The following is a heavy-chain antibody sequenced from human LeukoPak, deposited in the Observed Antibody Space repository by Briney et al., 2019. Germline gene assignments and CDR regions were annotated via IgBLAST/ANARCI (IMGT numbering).Heavy chain of an antibody. CDR3: ARAIRIVEGYYFDY. CDR2: VNPSGGST. D-gene: IGHD2-15*01. J-gene: IGHJ4*02. V-gene: IGHV1-46*01. Sequence: ASVKVSCKASGYTFTSYYMHWVRQAPGQGLEWTGIVNPSGGSTSYAQKFQGRVTMTRDMSTSTVYMELSSLRSEDTAVYYCARAIRIVEGYYFDYWGQGTLVTVSS. CDR1: GYTFTSYY.